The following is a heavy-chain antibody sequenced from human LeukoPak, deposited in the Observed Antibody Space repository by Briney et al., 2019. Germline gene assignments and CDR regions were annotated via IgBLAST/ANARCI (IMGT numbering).Heavy chain of an antibody. CDR1: GGSISSSTYY. V-gene: IGHV4-39*01. CDR2: IYYSGST. J-gene: IGHJ4*02. CDR3: ARRTPFNGSGNYEYYFDY. Sequence: PSETPSLTCTVSGGSISSSTYYWGWIRQPPGKGLEWIGSIYYSGSTYYNPSLKSRVTISVDTSKNQFSLKLSSVTAADTAVYYCARRTPFNGSGNYEYYFDYWGQGTLVTVSS. D-gene: IGHD3-10*01.